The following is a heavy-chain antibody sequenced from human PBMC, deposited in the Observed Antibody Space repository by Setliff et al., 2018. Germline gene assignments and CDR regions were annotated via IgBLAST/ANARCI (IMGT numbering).Heavy chain of an antibody. CDR1: GGPLNSYS. CDR3: AREQWLDPPGYYYMDV. Sequence: GASVKVSCKASGGPLNSYSFSWVRQAPGQGLEWMGRIIPVLDITRYSQKFQGRVTITADKSTGIIYMELTSLRSDDMAVYYCAREQWLDPPGYYYMDVWAKGTTVTVSS. CDR2: IIPVLDIT. D-gene: IGHD6-19*01. V-gene: IGHV1-69*04. J-gene: IGHJ6*03.